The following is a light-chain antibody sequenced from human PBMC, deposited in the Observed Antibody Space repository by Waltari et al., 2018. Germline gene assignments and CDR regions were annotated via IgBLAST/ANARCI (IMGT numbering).Light chain of an antibody. J-gene: IGKJ4*01. V-gene: IGKV1-12*01. Sequence: ITCRARQSISSWVAWYQQKPGKAPNLLIYGASNLQSGVPSRFSGSGSGTDFTLTISSLQPEDFATYYCQQANSFPLFGGGTKVEIK. CDR3: QQANSFPL. CDR1: QSISSW. CDR2: GAS.